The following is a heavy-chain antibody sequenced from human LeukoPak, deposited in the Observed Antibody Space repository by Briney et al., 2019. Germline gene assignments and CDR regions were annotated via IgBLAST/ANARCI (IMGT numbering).Heavy chain of an antibody. Sequence: PGGSLRLSCAASGFTFDDYGMSWVRQAPGKGLEWVSGINWNGGSTGYADSVKGRFTISRDNAKNSLYLQMNSLRAEDTALYYCARDLGYRYDNSKEPGLDYWGQGTLVTVSS. V-gene: IGHV3-20*04. D-gene: IGHD3-16*02. J-gene: IGHJ4*02. CDR3: ARDLGYRYDNSKEPGLDY. CDR1: GFTFDDYG. CDR2: INWNGGST.